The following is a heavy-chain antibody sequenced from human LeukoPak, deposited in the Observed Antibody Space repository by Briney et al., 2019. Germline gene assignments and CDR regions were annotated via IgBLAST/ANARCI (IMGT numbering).Heavy chain of an antibody. J-gene: IGHJ5*02. Sequence: PSETLSLTCTVSGGSISSSSYYWGCIRQPPGKGLEWIGSIYYSGSTYYNPSLKSRVTISVDTSKNQFSLKLSSVTAADTAVYYCARDISPPARGVIKGGRLNWFDPWGQGTLVTVSS. CDR1: GGSISSSSYY. CDR3: ARDISPPARGVIKGGRLNWFDP. D-gene: IGHD3-10*01. CDR2: IYYSGST. V-gene: IGHV4-39*07.